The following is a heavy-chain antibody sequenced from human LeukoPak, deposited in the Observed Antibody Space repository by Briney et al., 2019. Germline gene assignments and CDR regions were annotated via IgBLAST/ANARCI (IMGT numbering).Heavy chain of an antibody. J-gene: IGHJ6*03. D-gene: IGHD3-10*01. CDR2: ISSSGSAI. CDR1: GFSFNSYT. CDR3: ATPYGSGSYWAPYYMDV. V-gene: IGHV3-48*01. Sequence: GGSLRLSCAASGFSFNSYTMNWVRQAPGKGLEWVSYISSSGSAIYYADSVKGRFTISRANAKNSLYLQMNSLSAEDTAVYYCATPYGSGSYWAPYYMDVWGKGTTVTVSS.